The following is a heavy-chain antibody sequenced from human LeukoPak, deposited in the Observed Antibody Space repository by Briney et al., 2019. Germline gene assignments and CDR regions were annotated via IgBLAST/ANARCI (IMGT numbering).Heavy chain of an antibody. CDR1: GYSFTSYW. CDR2: IDPSDSYT. Sequence: GESLKISCKGSGYSFTSYWISWVREMPGKGLEWMGRIDPSDSYTNYSPSFQGHVTISADKSISTAYLQWSSLKASDTAMYYCARPGSHCSSTSCLDAFDIWGQATMVTVSS. D-gene: IGHD2-2*01. CDR3: ARPGSHCSSTSCLDAFDI. J-gene: IGHJ3*02. V-gene: IGHV5-10-1*01.